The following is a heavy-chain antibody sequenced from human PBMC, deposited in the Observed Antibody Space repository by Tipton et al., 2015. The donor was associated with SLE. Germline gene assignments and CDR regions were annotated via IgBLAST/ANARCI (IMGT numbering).Heavy chain of an antibody. CDR3: ASEALNGMATIRGAFDI. CDR1: GYSISSGYY. CDR2: IYHSGST. J-gene: IGHJ3*02. V-gene: IGHV4-38-2*01. Sequence: TLSLTCAVSGYSISSGYYWGWIRQPPGKGLEWIGSIYHSGSTYYNPSLKSRVTISVDTSKNQFSLKLSSVTAADTAVYYCASEALNGMATIRGAFDIWGQGTVVTVSS. D-gene: IGHD5-24*01.